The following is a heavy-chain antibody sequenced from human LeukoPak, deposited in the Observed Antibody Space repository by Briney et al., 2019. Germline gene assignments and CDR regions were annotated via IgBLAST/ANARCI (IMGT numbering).Heavy chain of an antibody. J-gene: IGHJ5*02. D-gene: IGHD2-15*01. CDR2: INPNSGGT. CDR1: GYTFTGYY. CDR3: ARDIVVVVAARDYNWFDP. Sequence: GASVKVSCKASGYTFTGYYMHWVRQAPGQGLEWMGWINPNSGGTNYAQKFQGRVTMTRDTSISTAYMELSRLRSDDTAVYYCARDIVVVVAARDYNWFDPWGQGTLVTVSP. V-gene: IGHV1-2*02.